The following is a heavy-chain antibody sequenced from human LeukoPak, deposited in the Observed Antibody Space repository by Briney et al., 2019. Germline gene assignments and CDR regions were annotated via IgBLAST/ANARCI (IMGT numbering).Heavy chain of an antibody. CDR3: AKDTIWGPDRAYSSSPTFDY. D-gene: IGHD6-6*01. CDR2: ISGSGGST. Sequence: GGSLRLSCAASGFTFSSYWMSWVRQAPGKGLEWVSAISGSGGSTYYADSVKGRFTISRDNSKNTLYLQMNSLRAEDTAVYYCAKDTIWGPDRAYSSSPTFDYWGQGTLVTVSS. CDR1: GFTFSSYW. V-gene: IGHV3-23*01. J-gene: IGHJ4*02.